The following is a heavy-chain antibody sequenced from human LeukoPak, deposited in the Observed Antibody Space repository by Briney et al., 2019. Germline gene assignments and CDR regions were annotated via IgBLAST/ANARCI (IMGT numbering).Heavy chain of an antibody. CDR2: IYHSGST. Sequence: PSETLSLTCTVSGYSISSGYYWGWIRQPPGKGLEWIGSIYHSGSTYYNPSLKSRVTISVDTSKNQFSLKPSSVTAADTAVYYCARHQTDYGGNYYYYYYYMDVWGKGTTVTISS. V-gene: IGHV4-38-2*02. CDR3: ARHQTDYGGNYYYYYYYMDV. J-gene: IGHJ6*03. D-gene: IGHD4-23*01. CDR1: GYSISSGYY.